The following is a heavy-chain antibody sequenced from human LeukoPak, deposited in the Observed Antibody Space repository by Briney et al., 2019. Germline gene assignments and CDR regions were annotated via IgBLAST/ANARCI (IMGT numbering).Heavy chain of an antibody. CDR3: ARGIPAQFALDP. Sequence: PGGSLRLSCAASGFTFSTYGLHWVRQAPGKGLEWVAVISYDGTNKDYADSVKGRFTISRDNSKNTLYLQMNSLRTEDTAVYFCARGIPAQFALDPWGQGTLVTVSS. V-gene: IGHV3-30*03. J-gene: IGHJ5*02. CDR1: GFTFSTYG. CDR2: ISYDGTNK. D-gene: IGHD2-2*01.